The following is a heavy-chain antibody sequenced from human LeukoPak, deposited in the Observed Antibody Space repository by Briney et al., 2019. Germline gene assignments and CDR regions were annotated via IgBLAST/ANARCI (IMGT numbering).Heavy chain of an antibody. CDR1: GFTFSSYW. Sequence: PGGSLRLSCAASGFTFSSYWMSWVRQAPGKGLEWVANIKQDGSEKYYVGSVKGRFTISRDNAKNSLYLQMNSLRAEDTAVYYCARDRGGYSGYDTFDYWGQGTLVTVSS. CDR3: ARDRGGYSGYDTFDY. D-gene: IGHD5-12*01. J-gene: IGHJ4*02. V-gene: IGHV3-7*05. CDR2: IKQDGSEK.